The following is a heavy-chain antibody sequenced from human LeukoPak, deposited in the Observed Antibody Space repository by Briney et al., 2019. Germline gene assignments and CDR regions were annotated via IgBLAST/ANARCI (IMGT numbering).Heavy chain of an antibody. D-gene: IGHD2-2*01. CDR3: AREYCTRTTCYFDY. J-gene: IGHJ4*02. Sequence: SETLSLTCSVSGGSISSDYWSWIRQPPEKGLEWIGYILYSGSTNYNPSLKSRLTISVDTSKNQFSLRLSSVTAADTAVYYCAREYCTRTTCYFDYWGQGTLVTVSS. V-gene: IGHV4-59*01. CDR1: GGSISSDY. CDR2: ILYSGST.